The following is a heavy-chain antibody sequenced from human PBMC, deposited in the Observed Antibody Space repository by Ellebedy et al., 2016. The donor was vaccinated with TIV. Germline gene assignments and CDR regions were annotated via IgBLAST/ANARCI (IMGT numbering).Heavy chain of an antibody. V-gene: IGHV3-53*01. J-gene: IGHJ3*02. CDR3: ARADPYSGSYGAILRI. CDR2: IYSGGST. CDR1: GFTVSSNY. Sequence: GESLKISCAASGFTVSSNYMSWVRQAPGKGLEWVSVIYSGGSTYYADSVKGRFTISRDNSKNTLYLQMNSLRAEDTAVYYCARADPYSGSYGAILRIWGQGTMVTVSS. D-gene: IGHD1-26*01.